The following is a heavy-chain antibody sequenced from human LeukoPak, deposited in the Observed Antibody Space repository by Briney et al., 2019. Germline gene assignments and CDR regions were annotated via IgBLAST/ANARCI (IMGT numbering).Heavy chain of an antibody. CDR2: ISSSSSTI. Sequence: GGPLRLSCAASGLPFSSYRMNRVRKAPGKGLEWVSYISSSSSTIYYADSVKRRFTISRDNAKNSLYLQMNSLRAEDTALYYCEKGLVDTAMAPFDYWGQGTLVTVSS. J-gene: IGHJ4*02. CDR3: EKGLVDTAMAPFDY. V-gene: IGHV3-48*04. CDR1: GLPFSSYR. D-gene: IGHD5-18*01.